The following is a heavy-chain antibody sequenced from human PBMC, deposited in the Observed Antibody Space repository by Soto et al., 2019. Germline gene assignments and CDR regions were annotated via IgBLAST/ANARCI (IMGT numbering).Heavy chain of an antibody. CDR2: ISSSSSYI. Sequence: GGSLRLSCAASGFTFSSYSMNWVRQAPGKGLEWVSSISSSSSYIYYADSVKGRFTISRDNSKNTLYLQMNSLRAEDTAVYYCAKGGRGDYNRAMDVWGKGTTVTVSS. J-gene: IGHJ6*04. CDR1: GFTFSSYS. V-gene: IGHV3-21*04. CDR3: AKGGRGDYNRAMDV. D-gene: IGHD4-17*01.